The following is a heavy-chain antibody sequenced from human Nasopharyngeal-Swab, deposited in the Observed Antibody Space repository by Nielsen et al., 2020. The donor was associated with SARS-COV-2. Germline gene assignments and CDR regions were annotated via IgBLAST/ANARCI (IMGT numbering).Heavy chain of an antibody. J-gene: IGHJ4*02. D-gene: IGHD4-23*01. CDR2: INTDGRRT. CDR3: ARDLGGFGGY. CDR1: GFIFSTFW. V-gene: IGHV3-74*01. Sequence: ESLKISCAASGFIFSTFWMHWVRQVPGEGLVWVSRINTDGRRTNYAESVKGRFTISRDNVKNMLYLQMNNLRPEDTAVYYCARDLGGFGGYWGQGTLATVSS.